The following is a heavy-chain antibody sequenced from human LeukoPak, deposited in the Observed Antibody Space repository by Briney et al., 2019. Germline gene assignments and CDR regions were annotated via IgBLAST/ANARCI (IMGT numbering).Heavy chain of an antibody. CDR3: AREGTDYAFDI. Sequence: SETLSLTCSVSGGSINSGYWSWIRQPPGKGLEWIGYIYYSGSTNYNPSLKSRVTISVDTSKNQFSLKLSSVTAADTAVYYCAREGTDYAFDIWGQGTMVTVSS. D-gene: IGHD1-1*01. V-gene: IGHV4-59*01. J-gene: IGHJ3*02. CDR1: GGSINSGY. CDR2: IYYSGST.